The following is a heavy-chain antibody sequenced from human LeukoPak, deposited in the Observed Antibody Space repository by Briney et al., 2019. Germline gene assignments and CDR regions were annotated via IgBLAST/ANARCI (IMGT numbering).Heavy chain of an antibody. CDR3: ARGFYSPHY. CDR2: IYYSGRT. V-gene: IGHV4-59*07. J-gene: IGHJ4*02. Sequence: SDTLSLTCTVSGGSISSYYWSWIRQPPGKGLEWIGYIYYSGRTYYNPSLKSRITISVDTSKNQFSLKLSSVTAADTAVYYCARGFYSPHYWGQGTLVSVSS. CDR1: GGSISSYY. D-gene: IGHD4-11*01.